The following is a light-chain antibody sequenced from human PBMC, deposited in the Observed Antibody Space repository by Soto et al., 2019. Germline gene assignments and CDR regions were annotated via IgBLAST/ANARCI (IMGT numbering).Light chain of an antibody. V-gene: IGLV2-23*01. CDR3: SSYAGAVV. J-gene: IGLJ2*01. Sequence: QSALTQPASVSGSPGQSITISCTRTSSTVESYNLVSWYQHPPGEAPKLIIYEGSERPSGVSNRFSGAQSGHSASLTISGLQAEDEADYYCSSYAGAVVFGGGTKLTVL. CDR1: SSTVESYNL. CDR2: EGS.